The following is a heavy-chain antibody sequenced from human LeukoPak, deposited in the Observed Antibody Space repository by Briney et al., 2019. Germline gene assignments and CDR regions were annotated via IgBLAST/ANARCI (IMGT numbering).Heavy chain of an antibody. Sequence: SETLSLTCAVYGGPFSGYYWSWIRQPAGKGLEWIGRIYTSGSTNYNPSLKSRVTMSVDTSKNQFSLKLSSVTAADTAVYYCARDPGPGFDYWGQGTLVTVSS. CDR2: IYTSGST. CDR1: GGPFSGYY. V-gene: IGHV4-4*07. J-gene: IGHJ4*02. CDR3: ARDPGPGFDY.